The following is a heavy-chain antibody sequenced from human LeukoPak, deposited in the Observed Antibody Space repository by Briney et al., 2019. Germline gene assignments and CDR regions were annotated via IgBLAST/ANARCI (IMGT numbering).Heavy chain of an antibody. D-gene: IGHD3-10*01. J-gene: IGHJ4*02. CDR2: ISGGSS. Sequence: PGGSLRLSCGASGFIVSSNEMSWVRQAPGKGLEWVSCISGGSSYYADSRKGRFTISRDNAKDSLFLQMNSLRADDTAIYYCARVISGTYGLDYWGQGTLVTVSS. V-gene: IGHV3-38-3*01. CDR3: ARVISGTYGLDY. CDR1: GFIVSSNE.